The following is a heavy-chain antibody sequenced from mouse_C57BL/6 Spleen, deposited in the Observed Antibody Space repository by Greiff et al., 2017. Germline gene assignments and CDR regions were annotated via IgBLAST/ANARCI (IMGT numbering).Heavy chain of an antibody. D-gene: IGHD2-1*01. Sequence: QVQLQQPGAELVMPGASVKLSCKASGYTFTSYWMHWVKQRPGQGLEWIGEIDPSDSYTNYNQKFKGKSTLTVDKSSSTAYMQLSSLTSEDSAVYYCARGYGNYAGYWGQGTTLTVSS. CDR3: ARGYGNYAGY. V-gene: IGHV1-69*01. J-gene: IGHJ2*01. CDR1: GYTFTSYW. CDR2: IDPSDSYT.